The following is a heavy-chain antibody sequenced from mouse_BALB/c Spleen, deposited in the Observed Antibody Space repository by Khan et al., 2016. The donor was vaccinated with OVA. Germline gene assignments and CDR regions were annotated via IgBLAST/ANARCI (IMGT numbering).Heavy chain of an antibody. CDR1: GYSITSDYA. CDR3: ARGYWFFDF. Sequence: EVQLQESGPGLVKPSQSLSLTCTVTGYSITSDYAWNWIRQSPGNKLEWMGYINYSGRTSYNPSLKSRISMTRDTSKNQFFLQLNSVTTEDTATYYCARGYWFFDFWGAETTVTVSS. J-gene: IGHJ1*01. V-gene: IGHV3-2*02. CDR2: INYSGRT.